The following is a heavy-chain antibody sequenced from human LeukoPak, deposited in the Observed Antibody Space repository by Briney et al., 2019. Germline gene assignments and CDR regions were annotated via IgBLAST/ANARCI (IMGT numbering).Heavy chain of an antibody. D-gene: IGHD6-13*01. CDR1: GGSISSYY. Sequence: SETLSLTCTVSGGSISSYYWSWIRQPPGKGLEWIGYIYDSGSTNYNPSLKSRVTISVDTSKNQFSLKLSSVTAADTAVYYCVRGPGIAAAGPNTDYWGQGALVTVSS. V-gene: IGHV4-59*01. CDR3: VRGPGIAAAGPNTDY. CDR2: IYDSGST. J-gene: IGHJ4*02.